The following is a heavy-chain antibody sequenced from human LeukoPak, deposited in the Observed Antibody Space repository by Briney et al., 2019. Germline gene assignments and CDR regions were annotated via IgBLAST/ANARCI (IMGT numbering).Heavy chain of an antibody. V-gene: IGHV3-11*04. D-gene: IGHD5-18*01. Sequence: GGSLRLSCAASGFTFSDYYMSWIRQAPGKGLEWVSYISSSGSTIYYADSVKGRFAISRDNAKNSLYLQMNSLRAEDTAVYYCARDNTAMVPYDAFDIWGQGTMVTVSS. CDR1: GFTFSDYY. CDR3: ARDNTAMVPYDAFDI. CDR2: ISSSGSTI. J-gene: IGHJ3*02.